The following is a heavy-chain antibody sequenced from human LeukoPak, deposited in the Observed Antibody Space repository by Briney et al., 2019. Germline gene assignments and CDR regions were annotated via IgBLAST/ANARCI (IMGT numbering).Heavy chain of an antibody. Sequence: SVKVSCKASGGTFSSYAISWVRQAPGQGLEWMGGIIPIFGTANYAQKFQGRVTITTDESTSTAYMELSSLRSEDTAVYYCARVPHYYGSGSYVLVYHMDVWGKGTTVTVSS. J-gene: IGHJ6*03. V-gene: IGHV1-69*05. CDR3: ARVPHYYGSGSYVLVYHMDV. CDR1: GGTFSSYA. CDR2: IIPIFGTA. D-gene: IGHD3-10*01.